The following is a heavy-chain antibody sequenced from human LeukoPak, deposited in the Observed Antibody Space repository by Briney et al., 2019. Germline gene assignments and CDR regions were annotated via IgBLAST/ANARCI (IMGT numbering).Heavy chain of an antibody. CDR1: GGTFSSYA. V-gene: IGHV1-69*04. CDR3: ARDQGSWNYYYYMDV. D-gene: IGHD1-1*01. CDR2: IIPTLGIA. Sequence: ASVKVSCKASGGTFSSYAISWVRQAPGQGLEWMGRIIPTLGIANYAQKFQGRVTITADKSTSTAYMELSSLRSEDTAVYYCARDQGSWNYYYYMDVWGKGTTVTVSS. J-gene: IGHJ6*03.